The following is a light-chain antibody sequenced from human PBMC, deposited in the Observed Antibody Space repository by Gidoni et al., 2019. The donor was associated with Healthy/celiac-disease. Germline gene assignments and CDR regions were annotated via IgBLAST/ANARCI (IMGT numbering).Light chain of an antibody. J-gene: IGKJ1*01. V-gene: IGKV2-28*01. CDR2: LGS. Sequence: DIVMTQSPLSLPVTPGEPASISCRSSQSLLHSNGYNYLDWYLQKPGQSPQLLIYLGSNRASGVPARFSGSGSGTDFTLKISRVEAEDFGVYYCMQALQTPWTFGQGTKVEIK. CDR1: QSLLHSNGYNY. CDR3: MQALQTPWT.